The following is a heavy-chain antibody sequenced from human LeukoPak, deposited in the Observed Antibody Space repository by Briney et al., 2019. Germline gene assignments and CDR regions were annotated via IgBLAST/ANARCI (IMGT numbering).Heavy chain of an antibody. Sequence: SQTLSLTCTVSGGSISSGSYYWSWIRQPAGEGLEWIGRIYTSGSISYNPSLKSRHTISVDTSKNQFSLKLSSVTAADTAVYYCASQISYYDFWSGSPSYYYYYMDVWGKGTTVTVSS. J-gene: IGHJ6*03. D-gene: IGHD3-3*01. CDR3: ASQISYYDFWSGSPSYYYYYMDV. CDR1: GGSISSGSYY. CDR2: IYTSGSI. V-gene: IGHV4-61*02.